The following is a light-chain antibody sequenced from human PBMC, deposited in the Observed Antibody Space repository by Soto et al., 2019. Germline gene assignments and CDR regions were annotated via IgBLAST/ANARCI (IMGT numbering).Light chain of an antibody. CDR1: QSISRY. CDR2: DAS. Sequence: DSQRTQYPYTVSASVGDRVTITCRASQSISRYLAWYQQKPGKAPELLIYDASILESGVPSRFSGSGSGTEFTLTISSLQPDDFATYYCQQYNSYSTFGQGTKVDIK. J-gene: IGKJ1*01. CDR3: QQYNSYST. V-gene: IGKV1-5*01.